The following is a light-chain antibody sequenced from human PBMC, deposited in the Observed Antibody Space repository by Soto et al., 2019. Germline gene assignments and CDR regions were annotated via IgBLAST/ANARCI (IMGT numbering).Light chain of an antibody. CDR3: QQYGSSRWT. CDR2: GAS. V-gene: IGKV3-20*01. J-gene: IGKJ1*01. Sequence: EIVLTQSPGTLSLSPGERATLSCRASQSVSSSYLAWYQQNRGQAPRLLIHGASSRATGIPDRFSGSGSGTDFALTISRLEPEDFAVYYCQQYGSSRWTCGQGTKVEIK. CDR1: QSVSSSY.